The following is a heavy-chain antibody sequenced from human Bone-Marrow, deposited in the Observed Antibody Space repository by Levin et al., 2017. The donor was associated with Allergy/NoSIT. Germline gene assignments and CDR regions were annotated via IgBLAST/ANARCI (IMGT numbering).Heavy chain of an antibody. Sequence: GESLKISCVASGFALGGFGMHWVRHTAGKGLEWVSFISFDGKKKEYLDSVKGRFTISRDNSRNTLYLQMDRLNSGDTGLYFCARDRSYSCYVPGYWGQGTLVTVSS. CDR1: GFALGGFG. J-gene: IGHJ4*02. CDR3: ARDRSYSCYVPGY. V-gene: IGHV3-30*03. D-gene: IGHD5-12*01. CDR2: ISFDGKKK.